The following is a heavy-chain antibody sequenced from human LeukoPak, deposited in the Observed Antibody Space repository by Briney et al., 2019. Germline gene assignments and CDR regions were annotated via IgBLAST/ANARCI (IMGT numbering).Heavy chain of an antibody. CDR3: ARVDGSSSCPDY. V-gene: IGHV3-21*01. CDR2: ISSSSSYI. J-gene: IGHJ4*02. D-gene: IGHD6-13*01. CDR1: GFTFGSYS. Sequence: LGGSLRLSCAASGFTFGSYSMNWVRQAPGKGLEWVSSISSSSSYIYYADSVKGRFTISRDNAKNSLYLQMNSLRAEDTAVYYCARVDGSSSCPDYWGQGILVTVSS.